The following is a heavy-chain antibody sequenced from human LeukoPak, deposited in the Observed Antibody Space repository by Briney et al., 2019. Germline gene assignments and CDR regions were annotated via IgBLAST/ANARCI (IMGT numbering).Heavy chain of an antibody. Sequence: GGSLRLSCAASGFTFSSYGMSWVRQAPGKGLEWVSAISGSGGSTYYADSVKGRFTISRDNSKNTLYLQMNSLRAEDTAVYYCANRVYGSGSYSNFDYWGQGTLVTVSS. CDR3: ANRVYGSGSYSNFDY. J-gene: IGHJ4*02. D-gene: IGHD3-10*01. V-gene: IGHV3-23*01. CDR2: ISGSGGST. CDR1: GFTFSSYG.